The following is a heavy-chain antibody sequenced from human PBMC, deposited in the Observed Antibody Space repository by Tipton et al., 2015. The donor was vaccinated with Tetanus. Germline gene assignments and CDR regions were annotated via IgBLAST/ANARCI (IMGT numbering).Heavy chain of an antibody. CDR1: GDSISSYY. CDR2: IYFTGNT. CDR3: ARQIGDTYGSALDH. Sequence: TLSLTCTVSGDSISSYYWSWIRQPPGRGLEWIGHIYFTGNTQYSLSLKSRVTMSVATSKNQFSLTVRSVTAADTAVYYCARQIGDTYGSALDHWGQGTLVTVSS. D-gene: IGHD5-18*01. J-gene: IGHJ5*02. V-gene: IGHV4-59*08.